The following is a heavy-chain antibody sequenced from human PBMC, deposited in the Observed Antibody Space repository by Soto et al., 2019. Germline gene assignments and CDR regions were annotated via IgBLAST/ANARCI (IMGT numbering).Heavy chain of an antibody. J-gene: IGHJ4*02. CDR1: GFTFSSYS. Sequence: EVQLLESGGGLVKPGGSLRLSCAASGFTFSSYSMNWVRKAPGKGLEWVSFISSSSGYIYYADSVKGRFTISRDNADNSLYLQMNSLRAEDAAVYFCARVNGPNYFDYWGQGTLVTVSS. D-gene: IGHD2-8*01. CDR3: ARVNGPNYFDY. V-gene: IGHV3-21*01. CDR2: ISSSSGYI.